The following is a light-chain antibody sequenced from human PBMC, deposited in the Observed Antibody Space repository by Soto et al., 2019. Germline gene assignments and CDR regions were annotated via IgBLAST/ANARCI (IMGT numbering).Light chain of an antibody. Sequence: QAVVTQPPSVSGAPGQRVTIPCTGSSSNIGSYYDVHWYQQLPGTVPKLLIYGDNNRPSGVPDRFSGSKSGTSASLAITGLQAEDEADYYCQSYDSSLSHVVFGGGTKADRP. CDR2: GDN. V-gene: IGLV1-40*01. CDR3: QSYDSSLSHVV. CDR1: SSNIGSYYD. J-gene: IGLJ2*01.